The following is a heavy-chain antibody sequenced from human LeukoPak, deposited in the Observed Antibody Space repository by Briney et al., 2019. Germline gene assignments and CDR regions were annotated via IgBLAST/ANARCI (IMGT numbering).Heavy chain of an antibody. CDR3: ERHGWELLRLVGYFDY. Sequence: SETLSLTCTVSGGSISSSSYYWGWIRQPPGKGLEWIGSIYYSGSTYYNPSLKSRVTISVDTSKNQFSLKLSSVTAADTAVYYCERHGWELLRLVGYFDYWGQGTLVTVSS. V-gene: IGHV4-39*01. CDR2: IYYSGST. D-gene: IGHD1-26*01. CDR1: GGSISSSSYY. J-gene: IGHJ4*02.